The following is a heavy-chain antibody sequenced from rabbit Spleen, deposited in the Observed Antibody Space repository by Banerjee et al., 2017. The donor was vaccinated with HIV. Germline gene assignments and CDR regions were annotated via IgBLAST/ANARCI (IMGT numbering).Heavy chain of an antibody. D-gene: IGHD1-1*01. CDR1: GFTISSSDY. CDR2: IYVGSGST. V-gene: IGHV1S40*01. CDR3: ARSGYVGGDYTWDL. Sequence: QSLEESGGDLVKPGGTLTLTCTASGFTISSSDYMCWVRLAPGKGLVWTGCIYVGSGSTHYASWAKGRFTMHKTSSPTVTLQLPSLTAADTATYFCARSGYVGGDYTWDLWGQGTLVTV. J-gene: IGHJ4*01.